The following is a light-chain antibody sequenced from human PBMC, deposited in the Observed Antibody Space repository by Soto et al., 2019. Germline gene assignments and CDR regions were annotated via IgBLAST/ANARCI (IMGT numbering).Light chain of an antibody. CDR2: LNSDGSH. J-gene: IGLJ2*01. V-gene: IGLV4-69*01. Sequence: QAVVTQSPSASASLGASVKLTCTLSSGHSSYAIAWHQQQPEKGPRYLMKLNSDGSHNKGDGIPDRFSGSSSGAERYLTISSLQSEEEADYYCQTWGTGTLVFGGGTKVTVL. CDR3: QTWGTGTLV. CDR1: SGHSSYA.